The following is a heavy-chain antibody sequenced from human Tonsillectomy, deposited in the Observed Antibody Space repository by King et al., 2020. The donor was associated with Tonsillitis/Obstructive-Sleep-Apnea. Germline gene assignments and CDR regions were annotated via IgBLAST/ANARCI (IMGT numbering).Heavy chain of an antibody. V-gene: IGHV3-11*01. CDR3: ARVPRIAAAGNSNDAFDI. J-gene: IGHJ3*02. Sequence: QLVQSGGGLVKPGGSLRLSCAASGFTFSEYYMSWIRQAPGKGLEWVSYISSSGSTIYYADSVRGRFTISRDNAKNSLYLQMNSLRAEDTAVYYCARVPRIAAAGNSNDAFDIWGQGTMVTVSS. D-gene: IGHD6-13*01. CDR2: ISSSGSTI. CDR1: GFTFSEYY.